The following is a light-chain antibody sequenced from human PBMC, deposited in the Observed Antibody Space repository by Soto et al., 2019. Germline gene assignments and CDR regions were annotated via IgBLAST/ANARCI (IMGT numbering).Light chain of an antibody. CDR2: GAS. CDR3: QQSGSSFYT. J-gene: IGKJ2*01. V-gene: IGKV3-20*01. CDR1: QSVSSAY. Sequence: EIVLTQSPGTLSLSPGERATLSCRASQSVSSAYLAWYQQIPGQAPRLLIYGASSRATGIPDRFSGSGSGTDFTLTISVLEPEDVAVYYCQQSGSSFYTFGQGTKLEIK.